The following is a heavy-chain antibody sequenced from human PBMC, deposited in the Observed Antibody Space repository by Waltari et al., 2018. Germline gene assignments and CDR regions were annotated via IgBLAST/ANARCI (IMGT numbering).Heavy chain of an antibody. V-gene: IGHV4-34*01. CDR3: ARVGVVVAAPEGEERYHNFDY. D-gene: IGHD2-15*01. CDR2: INHSGST. CDR1: GGSFSGYY. J-gene: IGHJ4*02. Sequence: QVQLQQWGAGLLKPSETLSLTCAVYGGSFSGYYWSWIRQPPGKGLEWIGEINHSGSTNYNPSLKGRVTISVDTSKNQFSLKLSSVTAADTAVYYCARVGVVVAAPEGEERYHNFDYWGQGTLVTVSS.